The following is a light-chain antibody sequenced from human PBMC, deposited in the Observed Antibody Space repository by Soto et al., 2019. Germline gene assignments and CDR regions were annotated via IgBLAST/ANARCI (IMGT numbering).Light chain of an antibody. J-gene: IGLJ2*01. Sequence: QSVLTQPASVSGSPGQSITISCTGTSSDVGGYNYVSWYQQHPGKAPKLMIYEVSNRPSGVSNRFSGSKSGNTASLTISGLQAEDEADYYCSSYPVFGGGTQLTVL. CDR1: SSDVGGYNY. V-gene: IGLV2-14*01. CDR2: EVS. CDR3: SSYPV.